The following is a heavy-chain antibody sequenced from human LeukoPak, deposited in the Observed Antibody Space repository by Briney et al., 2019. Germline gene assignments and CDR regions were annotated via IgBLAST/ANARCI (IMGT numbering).Heavy chain of an antibody. J-gene: IGHJ4*02. CDR1: GFTFSTYN. D-gene: IGHD6-13*01. Sequence: GGSLRLSCAASGFTFSTYNMNWVRQAPGKGLEWVSSIGSSSGSIFYADSVKGRFTISRDNAKNSLCLQMNSLRAEDTAVYYCTRDLHISKYWGQGTLVTVSS. CDR3: TRDLHISKY. CDR2: IGSSSGSI. V-gene: IGHV3-21*01.